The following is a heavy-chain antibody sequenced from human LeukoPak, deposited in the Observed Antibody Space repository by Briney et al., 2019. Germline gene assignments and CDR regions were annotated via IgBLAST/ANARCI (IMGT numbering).Heavy chain of an antibody. CDR2: IKQDGSEK. V-gene: IGHV3-7*01. CDR1: GFTFSSYW. D-gene: IGHD6-13*01. Sequence: PGGSLRLSCAASGFTFSSYWMSWVRQAPGKGLEWVANIKQDGSEKYYVDSVKGRFTISRDNAMNSLYLQMNSLRAEDTAVYYCASSLIAAAEDYWGQGTLVTVSS. J-gene: IGHJ4*02. CDR3: ASSLIAAAEDY.